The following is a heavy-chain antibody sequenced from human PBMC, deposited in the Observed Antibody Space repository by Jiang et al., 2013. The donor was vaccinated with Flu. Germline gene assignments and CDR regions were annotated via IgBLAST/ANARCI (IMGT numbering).Heavy chain of an antibody. V-gene: IGHV3-30-3*01. CDR1: GFTFSSYA. CDR3: ARGGSYYYDSSGYYYDFYAFDY. D-gene: IGHD3-22*01. CDR2: ISYDGSNK. Sequence: RLSCAASGFTFSSYAMHWVRQAPGKGLEWVAVISYDGSNKYYADSVKGRFTISRDNSKNTLYLQMNSLRAEDTAVYYCARGGSYYYDSSGYYYDFYAFDYWGQGTLVTVSS. J-gene: IGHJ4*02.